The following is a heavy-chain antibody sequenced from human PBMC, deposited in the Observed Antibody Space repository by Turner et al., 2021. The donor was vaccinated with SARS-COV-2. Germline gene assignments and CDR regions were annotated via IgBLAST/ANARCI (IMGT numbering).Heavy chain of an antibody. CDR2: IYSGGST. Sequence: EVQLVESGGGLIQRGGSLRLSCAAPGLTVSSNYMSWVRQAAGKGLEWVSVIYSGGSTYDADSVKGRFTISRDNSKNTLYLQMNSLRAEDTAVYYCARDLMEVGGMDVWGQGTTVTVSS. CDR3: ARDLMEVGGMDV. D-gene: IGHD3-3*01. J-gene: IGHJ6*02. CDR1: GLTVSSNY. V-gene: IGHV3-53*01.